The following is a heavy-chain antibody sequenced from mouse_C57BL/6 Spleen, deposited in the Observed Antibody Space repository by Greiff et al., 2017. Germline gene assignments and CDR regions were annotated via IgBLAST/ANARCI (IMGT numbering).Heavy chain of an antibody. CDR2: ISSGGDYI. J-gene: IGHJ4*01. Sequence: EVKLVESGEGLVKPGGSLKLSCAASGFTFSSYAMSWVRQTPEKRLEWVAYISSGGDYIYYADPVKGRFTISRDNARNTLYLQMSSLKSEDTAMYYCTRDGGPYSSGYGIPVSDYAMDYWGQGTSVTVSS. CDR1: GFTFSSYA. V-gene: IGHV5-9-1*02. CDR3: TRDGGPYSSGYGIPVSDYAMDY. D-gene: IGHD3-2*02.